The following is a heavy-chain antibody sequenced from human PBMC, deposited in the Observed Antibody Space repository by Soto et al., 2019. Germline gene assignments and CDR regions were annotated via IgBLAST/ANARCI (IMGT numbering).Heavy chain of an antibody. V-gene: IGHV3-21*01. CDR2: ISSSSSYI. CDR3: ARVVYPGYPVDY. CDR1: GFTFSSYS. J-gene: IGHJ4*02. Sequence: EVQLVESGGGLVKPGGSLRLSCAASGFTFSSYSMNWVRQAPGKGLEWVSSISSSSSYIYYADSVKGRFTISRDNAKNSLYLQMNSLRAEDTAVYYCARVVYPGYPVDYWGQGTLVTVSS. D-gene: IGHD1-20*01.